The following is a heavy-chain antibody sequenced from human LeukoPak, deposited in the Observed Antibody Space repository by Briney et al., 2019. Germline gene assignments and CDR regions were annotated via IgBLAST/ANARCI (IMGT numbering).Heavy chain of an antibody. D-gene: IGHD3-10*01. J-gene: IGHJ4*02. CDR3: AKESRYYYGSGSFSHFDY. Sequence: GGSLRLSCAASGFTFSSYAMSWVRQAPGKGLEWVSAISGSGGSTYYADSVKGRFTISRDNSKNTLYLQMNSLRAEDTAVYYCAKESRYYYGSGSFSHFDYWGQGTLVTVSS. CDR1: GFTFSSYA. CDR2: ISGSGGST. V-gene: IGHV3-23*01.